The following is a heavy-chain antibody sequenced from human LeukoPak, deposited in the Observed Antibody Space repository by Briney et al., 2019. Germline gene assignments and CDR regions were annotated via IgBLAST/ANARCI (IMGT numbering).Heavy chain of an antibody. CDR1: GGSFSGYY. Sequence: SETLSLTCAVYGGSFSGYYWGWIRQPPGKGLEWIGEINHSGSTNYNPSLKSRVTISVDTSKNQFSLKLSSVTAADTAVYYCARLLWFGERPFDYWGQGTLVTVSS. CDR2: INHSGST. V-gene: IGHV4-34*01. J-gene: IGHJ4*02. CDR3: ARLLWFGERPFDY. D-gene: IGHD3-10*01.